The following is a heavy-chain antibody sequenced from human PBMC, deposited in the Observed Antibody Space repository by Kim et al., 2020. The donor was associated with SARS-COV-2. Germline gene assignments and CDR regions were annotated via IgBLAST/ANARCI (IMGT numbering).Heavy chain of an antibody. CDR1: GYTFTSYG. CDR2: ISAYNGNT. J-gene: IGHJ4*02. D-gene: IGHD3-16*02. V-gene: IGHV1-18*01. CDR3: ARSDYDCICGSDRYPHFDY. Sequence: ASVKVSCKASGYTFTSYGISWVRQAPGQGLEWMGWISAYNGNTNYAQKLQGRVTMTTDTSTSTAYMELRSLRSDDTAVYYCARSDYDCICGSDRYPHFDYWGQGTLVTVSS.